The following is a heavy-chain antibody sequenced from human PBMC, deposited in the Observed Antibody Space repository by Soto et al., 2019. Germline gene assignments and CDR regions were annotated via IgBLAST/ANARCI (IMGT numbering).Heavy chain of an antibody. Sequence: QVQLVESGGGVVQPGRSLRLSCAASGFTFSSYGMHWVRQAPGKGLEWVAVISYDGSNKYYADSVKGRFTISRDNSKNTLYLLMNSLRAEDTAVYYCAREISYYYGMDVWGRGTTVTVSS. J-gene: IGHJ6*02. CDR2: ISYDGSNK. CDR3: AREISYYYGMDV. CDR1: GFTFSSYG. V-gene: IGHV3-30*03.